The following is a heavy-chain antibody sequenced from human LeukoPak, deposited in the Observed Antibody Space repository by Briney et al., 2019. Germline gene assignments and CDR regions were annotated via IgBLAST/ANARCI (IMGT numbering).Heavy chain of an antibody. CDR1: GGTFSSYA. Sequence: ASVKVSCKASGGTFSSYAISWVRQAPGQGLEWMGWVNPNSGGTNYAQKFQGRVTMTRDTSISTAYMELSRLRSDDTAVYYCARTGKLERSGGYYFDYWGQGTLVTVSS. V-gene: IGHV1-2*02. CDR2: VNPNSGGT. J-gene: IGHJ4*02. CDR3: ARTGKLERSGGYYFDY. D-gene: IGHD1-1*01.